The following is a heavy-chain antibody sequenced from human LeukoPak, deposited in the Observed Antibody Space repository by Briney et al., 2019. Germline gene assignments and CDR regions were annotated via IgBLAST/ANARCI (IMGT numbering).Heavy chain of an antibody. Sequence: SVKVSCKASGYTFDDYGISWVRQAPGQGLEWMGRIIPILGIANYAQKFQGRVTITADKSTSTAYMELSSLRSEDTAVYYCARERNDGSGSSVRGWGQGTLVTVSS. V-gene: IGHV1-69*04. CDR1: GYTFDDYG. CDR2: IIPILGIA. D-gene: IGHD3-10*01. J-gene: IGHJ4*02. CDR3: ARERNDGSGSSVRG.